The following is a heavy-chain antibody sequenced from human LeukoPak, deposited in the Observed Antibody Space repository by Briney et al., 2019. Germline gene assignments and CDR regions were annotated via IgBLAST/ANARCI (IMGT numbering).Heavy chain of an antibody. V-gene: IGHV4-34*01. CDR3: ARFRRITIFGVVIGFDY. CDR1: GGSFSGYY. D-gene: IGHD3-3*01. CDR2: INHSGST. J-gene: IGHJ4*02. Sequence: SETLSLTCAVYGGSFSGYYWSWIRQPPGKGLEWFGEINHSGSTNYNPSLKSRVTISVDTSKSQFSLKLSSVTAADTAVYYCARFRRITIFGVVIGFDYWGQGTLVTVSS.